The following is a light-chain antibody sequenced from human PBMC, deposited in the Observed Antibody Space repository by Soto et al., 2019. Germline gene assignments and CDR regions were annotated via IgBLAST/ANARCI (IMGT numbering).Light chain of an antibody. CDR1: QTISSW. CDR3: QHYNSYSEA. J-gene: IGKJ1*01. Sequence: DIQMTQCPSTLSGSIGDRVTITFRASQTISSWLAWYQQKTGKAPKLLIYKASTLKSGVPSRFSGSGSGTEFTLTISSLQPDDFATYYCQHYNSYSEAFGQGTKWIS. CDR2: KAS. V-gene: IGKV1-5*03.